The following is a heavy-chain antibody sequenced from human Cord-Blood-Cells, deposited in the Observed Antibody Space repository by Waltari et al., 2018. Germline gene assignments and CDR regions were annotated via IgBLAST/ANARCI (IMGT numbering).Heavy chain of an antibody. CDR3: ARSGSLDFWSGYLSYYYYMDV. J-gene: IGHJ6*03. Sequence: QVQLVQSGAEVKKPGSSVKVSCKASGGTFSSYAISWVRQAPGQGLEWMGGSIQIFGTANYGQKFQGMVTITAEESTSTAYMELSSLRSEDTAVYYCARSGSLDFWSGYLSYYYYMDVWGKGTTVTVSS. CDR1: GGTFSSYA. V-gene: IGHV1-69*01. CDR2: SIQIFGTA. D-gene: IGHD3-3*01.